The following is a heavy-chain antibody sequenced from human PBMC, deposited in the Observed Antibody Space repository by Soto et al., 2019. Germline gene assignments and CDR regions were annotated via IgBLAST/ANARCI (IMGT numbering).Heavy chain of an antibody. Sequence: GGSLRLSCVASGFTFSDYYMSWIRQAPGKGLEWVSYISSSGSTIYYADSVKGRFTISRDNAKNSLYLQMNSLRAEDTAVYYCAREKYGLNYYYYYMDVWGKGTTVTVSS. D-gene: IGHD4-17*01. J-gene: IGHJ6*03. CDR1: GFTFSDYY. V-gene: IGHV3-11*01. CDR3: AREKYGLNYYYYYMDV. CDR2: ISSSGSTI.